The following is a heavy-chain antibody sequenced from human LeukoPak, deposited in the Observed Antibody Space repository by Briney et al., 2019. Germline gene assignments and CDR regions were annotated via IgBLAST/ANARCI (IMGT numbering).Heavy chain of an antibody. J-gene: IGHJ4*02. Sequence: PGGSLRLSCAASGFTFSSYSMNWVRQAPGKGLEWVSYISSSSSTIYYADSVKGRFTISRDNAKNSLYLQMNSLRAEDTAVYYCARGGGGSLRFLEWLLFYYWGQGTLVTVSS. V-gene: IGHV3-48*04. D-gene: IGHD3-3*01. CDR2: ISSSSSTI. CDR1: GFTFSSYS. CDR3: ARGGGGSLRFLEWLLFYY.